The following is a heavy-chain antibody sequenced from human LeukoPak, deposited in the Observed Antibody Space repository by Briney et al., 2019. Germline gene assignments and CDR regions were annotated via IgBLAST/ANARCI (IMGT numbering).Heavy chain of an antibody. CDR3: VRALMGTSDH. CDR1: GFTFTRDW. Sequence: PGGSLRLSCAASGFTFTRDWMHWVRQAPGKGLVWVSRMNSDGSTTNYADSAKGRFTISRDNAKNTLYLQMNSLRAEDTAVYYCVRALMGTSDHWGQGSLVTVSS. J-gene: IGHJ4*02. V-gene: IGHV3-74*01. CDR2: MNSDGSTT. D-gene: IGHD7-27*01.